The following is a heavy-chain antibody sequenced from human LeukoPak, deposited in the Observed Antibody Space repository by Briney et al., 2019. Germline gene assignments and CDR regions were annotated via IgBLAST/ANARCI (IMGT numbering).Heavy chain of an antibody. Sequence: SETLSLTCAVYGGSFSGYYWSWIRQPPGKGLEWIGSIYHSGSTYYNPSLKSRVTISVDTSKNQFSLKLSSVTTADTAVYYCARQTYYDFWSGYSDYWGQGTLVTVSS. J-gene: IGHJ4*02. CDR2: IYHSGST. D-gene: IGHD3-3*01. CDR3: ARQTYYDFWSGYSDY. V-gene: IGHV4-34*01. CDR1: GGSFSGYY.